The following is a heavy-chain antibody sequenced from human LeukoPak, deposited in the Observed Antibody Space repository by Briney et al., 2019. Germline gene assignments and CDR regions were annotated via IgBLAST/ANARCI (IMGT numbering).Heavy chain of an antibody. CDR2: ISSSGSTI. CDR3: AREGSRLVIHAFDI. V-gene: IGHV3-48*03. Sequence: GGSLRLSCAASGFTFSSYEMNWVRQAPGKGLEWVSYISSSGSTIYYADSVKGRFIISRDNPKNTLYLQMNSLRTEDTAVYFCAREGSRLVIHAFDIWGQGTMVTVSS. D-gene: IGHD2-21*01. J-gene: IGHJ3*02. CDR1: GFTFSSYE.